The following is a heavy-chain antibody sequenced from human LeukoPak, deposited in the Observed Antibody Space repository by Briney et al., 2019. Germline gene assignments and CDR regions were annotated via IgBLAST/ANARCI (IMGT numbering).Heavy chain of an antibody. CDR2: ISGSGDST. D-gene: IGHD6-19*01. Sequence: PGGSLRLSCAASGFTFSGYAMSWVRQAPGKGLEWVSGISGSGDSTYYAESVKGRFTISGDSPKNTLYLQMNSLRAEDTAVYYCAKSLSGYNSGSYDYWGQGTLVTVSS. V-gene: IGHV3-23*01. J-gene: IGHJ4*02. CDR1: GFTFSGYA. CDR3: AKSLSGYNSGSYDY.